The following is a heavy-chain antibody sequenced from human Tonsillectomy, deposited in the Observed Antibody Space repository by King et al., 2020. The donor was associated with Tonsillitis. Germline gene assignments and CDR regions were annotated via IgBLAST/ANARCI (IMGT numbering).Heavy chain of an antibody. Sequence: VQLVESGGGLVQPGGSLRLSCAASGFSFTTYWMSWVRQAPGKGPEWVANIKQDGSAKYYVDSVKGRFTISRDNAKNSLYLQMNSLRAEDTAVYYCARDRGTAIPNYFYGLDVWGQGTTVTDSS. CDR2: IKQDGSAK. CDR1: GFSFTTYW. CDR3: ARDRGTAIPNYFYGLDV. J-gene: IGHJ6*02. D-gene: IGHD5-18*01. V-gene: IGHV3-7*01.